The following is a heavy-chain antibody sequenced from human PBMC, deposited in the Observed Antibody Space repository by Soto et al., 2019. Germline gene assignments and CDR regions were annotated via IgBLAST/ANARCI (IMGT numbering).Heavy chain of an antibody. J-gene: IGHJ5*02. CDR2: ISGGGDNT. Sequence: EVQLLESGGGLVQPGGSLRLSCAASAFTFSRFAMSWVRQTPGNGLEWVSAISGGGDNTFYADSVKGRFTISRDNSKNTLYLQMNGLRVEDTAVYYCAKGLSASGAYQWFDPWGQGTLVTVSS. CDR1: AFTFSRFA. CDR3: AKGLSASGAYQWFDP. V-gene: IGHV3-23*01. D-gene: IGHD3-10*01.